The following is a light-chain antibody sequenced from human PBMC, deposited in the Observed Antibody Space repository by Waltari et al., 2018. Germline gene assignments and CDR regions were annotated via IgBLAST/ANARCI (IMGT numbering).Light chain of an antibody. CDR3: MQGSHWPPWT. Sequence: DVVLTQSPLSLSVTPGQSASIPCRSSQGLVYSDGNIFLNWFHQKAGQSPRRLIYQVSNRDSGVPDRFSGSGSGTDFTLKISKVEAEDVGVYFCMQGSHWPPWTFGQGTKVEIK. V-gene: IGKV2-30*01. J-gene: IGKJ1*01. CDR2: QVS. CDR1: QGLVYSDGNIF.